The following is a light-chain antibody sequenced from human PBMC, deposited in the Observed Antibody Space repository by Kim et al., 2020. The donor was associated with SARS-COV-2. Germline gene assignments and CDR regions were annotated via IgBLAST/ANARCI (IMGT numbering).Light chain of an antibody. CDR1: QGISNY. CDR2: AAS. CDR3: QKYNSAPPGT. Sequence: DIQMTQSPSSLSASVGDRVTITCRASQGISNYLAWYQQKPGKVPKLLIYAASTLQSGVPSRFSGSGSGTDFTLTISSLQPEDVATYYCQKYNSAPPGTFGQGNKVDIK. V-gene: IGKV1-27*01. J-gene: IGKJ1*01.